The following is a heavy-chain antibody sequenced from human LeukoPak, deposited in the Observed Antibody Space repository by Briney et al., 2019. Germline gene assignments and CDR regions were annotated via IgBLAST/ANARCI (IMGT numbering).Heavy chain of an antibody. CDR2: ISSSSSYI. J-gene: IGHJ4*02. CDR1: GFTFSSYS. Sequence: GGSLRLSCAASGFTFSSYSTNWVRQAPGKGLEWVSSISSSSSYIYYADSVKGRFTISRDNAKNSLYLRMNSLRAEDTAVYYCARAPITMIVVVIHFDYWGQGTLVTVSS. V-gene: IGHV3-21*01. CDR3: ARAPITMIVVVIHFDY. D-gene: IGHD3-22*01.